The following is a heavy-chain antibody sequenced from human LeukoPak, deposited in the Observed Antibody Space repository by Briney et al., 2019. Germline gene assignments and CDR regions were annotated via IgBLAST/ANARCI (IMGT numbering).Heavy chain of an antibody. J-gene: IGHJ6*02. V-gene: IGHV1-2*02. CDR2: INLNSGGT. CDR1: AYSFTGYY. CDR3: ARVDAYNYHGMDV. D-gene: IGHD1-14*01. Sequence: ASVKVSCKASAYSFTGYYLHWVRQAPGQGPECMGWINLNSGGTNYAQKFQGRVTMTRDTSIRTAYMQLSRLRSDDTAVYYCARVDAYNYHGMDVWGQGTTVIVSS.